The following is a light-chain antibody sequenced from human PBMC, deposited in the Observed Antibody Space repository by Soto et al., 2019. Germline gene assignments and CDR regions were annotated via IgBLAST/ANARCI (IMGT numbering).Light chain of an antibody. J-gene: IGLJ3*02. CDR3: QSVDSSGRA. CDR2: KDS. CDR1: ALPKQY. V-gene: IGLV3-25*03. Sequence: SYELTQPPSVSVSPGQTARITCSGDALPKQYAYWYQQKPGQAPVLVIYKDSERPSGIPERFSGSSSGTTVTLTISGVQAEDEADYYCQSVDSSGRAFGGGTQLTVL.